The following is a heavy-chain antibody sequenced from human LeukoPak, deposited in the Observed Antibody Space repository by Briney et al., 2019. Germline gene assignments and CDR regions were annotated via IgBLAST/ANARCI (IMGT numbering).Heavy chain of an antibody. CDR1: GFTFSSHA. CDR2: LIENGATT. V-gene: IGHV3-23*01. D-gene: IGHD1-26*01. J-gene: IGHJ4*02. Sequence: GGSLRLSCAASGFTFSSHAMSWVRRAPGKGLEWVSGLIENGATTYYADSEKGRFTISRDNSRNTMYLQMNSLRVEDTAVYYCVKDYQVGNSPAFGDYWGQGTLVTISS. CDR3: VKDYQVGNSPAFGDY.